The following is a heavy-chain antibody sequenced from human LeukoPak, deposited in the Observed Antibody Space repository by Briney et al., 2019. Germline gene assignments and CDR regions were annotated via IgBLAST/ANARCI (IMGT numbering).Heavy chain of an antibody. CDR3: AKHAGYCSSTSCYPYYFIY. J-gene: IGHJ4*02. D-gene: IGHD2-2*01. CDR1: GFTFSSYA. Sequence: PGGSLRLSCAASGFTFSSYAMSWVRQAPGRGLEWVSSITGSAGSTSYADSVKGRFTISRDNSKNSLFLQMHSLRAEDTAIYYCAKHAGYCSSTSCYPYYFIYWGQGTLVTVSS. CDR2: ITGSAGST. V-gene: IGHV3-23*01.